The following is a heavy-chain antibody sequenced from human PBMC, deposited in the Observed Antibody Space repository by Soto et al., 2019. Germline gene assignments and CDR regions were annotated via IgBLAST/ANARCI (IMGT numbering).Heavy chain of an antibody. D-gene: IGHD3-16*01. Sequence: QVQLVESGGGVVQPGRSLRLSCAASGFTFSSYAMHWVRRAPGKGLEWMAVMSYDGSNKYYADSVKGRFTISRDNSKNTLYLQMNGLGPEGTALYYCAGDGGAYWGQGTLVIVSS. J-gene: IGHJ4*02. V-gene: IGHV3-30-3*01. CDR3: AGDGGAY. CDR2: MSYDGSNK. CDR1: GFTFSSYA.